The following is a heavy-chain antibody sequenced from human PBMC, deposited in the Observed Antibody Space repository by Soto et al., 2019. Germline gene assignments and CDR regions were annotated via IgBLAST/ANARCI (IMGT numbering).Heavy chain of an antibody. CDR2: INPSGGST. CDR1: GYTFTIYY. J-gene: IGHJ3*02. V-gene: IGHV1-46*03. Sequence: ASVKVSCTASGYTFTIYYIHWVRQAPGQGLEWMGIINPSGGSTSYAQKFQGRVTMTRDTSTSTVYMELSSLRSEDTAVYYCATGGAIPQLDAFDIWGQGTMVTVSS. D-gene: IGHD2-2*01. CDR3: ATGGAIPQLDAFDI.